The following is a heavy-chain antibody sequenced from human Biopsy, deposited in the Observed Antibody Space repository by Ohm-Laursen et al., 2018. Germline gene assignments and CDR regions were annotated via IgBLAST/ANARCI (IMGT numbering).Heavy chain of an antibody. CDR1: GFTVYNNY. CDR2: IYSGGDT. CDR3: ARGPSGTAAGRFAS. Sequence: GSLRLSCAASGFTVYNNYMTWVRQAPGKGLEWVSLIYSGGDTRYADSVKGRFTISRDSSKNTLYLQMNSLRVEDTAVYYCARGPSGTAAGRFASWGQGTLVTVSS. J-gene: IGHJ4*02. V-gene: IGHV3-66*01. D-gene: IGHD6-13*01.